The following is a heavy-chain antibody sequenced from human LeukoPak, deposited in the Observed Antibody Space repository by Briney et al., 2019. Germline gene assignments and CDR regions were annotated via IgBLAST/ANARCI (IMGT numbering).Heavy chain of an antibody. D-gene: IGHD3-22*01. V-gene: IGHV4-4*07. J-gene: IGHJ4*02. Sequence: SETLSLTCTVSGGSISSYYWSWVRQPAGKGLERIGRIYSSGSTNYNPSLKSRVTMSVGTSKNQFSLKLNSVTAADTAIYYCARVLYDSSGYSHFDYWGQGTLVTVSS. CDR2: IYSSGST. CDR1: GGSISSYY. CDR3: ARVLYDSSGYSHFDY.